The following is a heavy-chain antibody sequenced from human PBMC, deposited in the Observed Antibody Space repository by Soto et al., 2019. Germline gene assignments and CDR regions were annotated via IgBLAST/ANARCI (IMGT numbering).Heavy chain of an antibody. CDR2: IIPILGIA. V-gene: IGHV1-69*02. J-gene: IGHJ4*02. CDR1: GGTFSSYT. Sequence: QVPLVQSGAEVKNPGSSVKVSCKASGGTFSSYTISGVRHATGQGLEWMGRIIPILGIANYAQKFQGRVTMTADKSTSTAYMELSRLRSEDTAVYYCASDPEPGYSAYWGQGTLVTVSS. CDR3: ASDPEPGYSAY.